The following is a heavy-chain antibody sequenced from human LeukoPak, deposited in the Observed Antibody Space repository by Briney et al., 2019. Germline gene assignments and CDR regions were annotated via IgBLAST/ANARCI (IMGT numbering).Heavy chain of an antibody. J-gene: IGHJ4*02. CDR1: GFTFSSYA. CDR2: ISYDGSNK. Sequence: GGSLRLSCAASGFTFSSYAMHWVRQAPGKGLGWVAIISYDGSNKYYADSVKGRFTISRDNSKNTLYLQMNSLRAEDTAVYYCAREEGSGSYSFDHWGQGTLVTVSS. CDR3: AREEGSGSYSFDH. D-gene: IGHD3-10*01. V-gene: IGHV3-30*04.